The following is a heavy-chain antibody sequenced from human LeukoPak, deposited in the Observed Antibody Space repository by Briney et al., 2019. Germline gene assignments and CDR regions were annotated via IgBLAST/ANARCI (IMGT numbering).Heavy chain of an antibody. CDR3: AREYSASEH. V-gene: IGHV1-2*02. CDR1: GYTFVGYY. CDR2: IDPYTGDT. J-gene: IGHJ1*01. Sequence: ASVKVSCKASGYTFVGYYLHWVRQAPGQGLEWMAWIDPYTGDTHYAQKFQGRITVTRDTSISTTYMELSWLTSDDTALYYCAREYSASEHWGQGTLVTVSS. D-gene: IGHD5-12*01.